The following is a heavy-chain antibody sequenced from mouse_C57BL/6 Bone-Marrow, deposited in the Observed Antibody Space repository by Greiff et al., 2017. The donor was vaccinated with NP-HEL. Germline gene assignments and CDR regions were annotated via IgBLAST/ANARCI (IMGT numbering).Heavy chain of an antibody. CDR2: ISSGGDYI. Sequence: EVKLEESGEGLVKPGGSLTLSCAASGFTFSSYAMSWVRQTPEKRLEWVAYISSGGDYIYYADTVKGRFTISRDNARNNLYLQMSSLKSEDTAMYYCTRDLLAYWGQGTLVTVSA. CDR1: GFTFSSYA. V-gene: IGHV5-9-1*02. J-gene: IGHJ3*01. CDR3: TRDLLAY.